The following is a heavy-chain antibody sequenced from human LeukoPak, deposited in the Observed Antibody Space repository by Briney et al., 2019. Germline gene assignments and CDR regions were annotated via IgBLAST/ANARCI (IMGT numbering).Heavy chain of an antibody. Sequence: SETLSLTCTVSGGSISSSSYYWSWIRQPPGKGLEWIGYIYYSGSTNYNSSLKSRVTISVDTSKNQFSLKLSSVTAADTAVYYCARIVKSSRGYSYGPPWYFDLWGRGTLVTVSS. CDR3: ARIVKSSRGYSYGPPWYFDL. V-gene: IGHV4-61*01. CDR1: GGSISSSSYY. CDR2: IYYSGST. J-gene: IGHJ2*01. D-gene: IGHD5-18*01.